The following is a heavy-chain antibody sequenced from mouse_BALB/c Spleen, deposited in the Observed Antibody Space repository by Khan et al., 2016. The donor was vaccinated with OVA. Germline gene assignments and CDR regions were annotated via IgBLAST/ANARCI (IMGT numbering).Heavy chain of an antibody. CDR3: ASGVLGLQTWFAY. CDR2: INPYNDYN. D-gene: IGHD3-1*01. CDR1: GYTFTSYD. V-gene: IGHV1S136*01. Sequence: EVQLQQSGPELVKPGASVKMSCKASGYTFTSYDMHWVKQKPGQGLEWIGYINPYNDYNKFNEKFKGKATLTSDKSSSTAYMELSSLTSEDSAVYYCASGVLGLQTWFAYWGQGTLVTVSA. J-gene: IGHJ3*01.